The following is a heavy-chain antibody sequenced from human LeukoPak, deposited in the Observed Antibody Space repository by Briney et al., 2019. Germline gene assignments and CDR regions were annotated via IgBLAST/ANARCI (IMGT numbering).Heavy chain of an antibody. J-gene: IGHJ4*02. CDR1: GFTFSSYE. Sequence: GGSLRLSCAASGFTFSSYEMNWVRQASGKGLEWVSYISSSGSTIYYADSVKGRFTISRDNAKNSLYLQMNSLRAEDTAVYYCARASCYDTIDYWGQGTLVTVSS. CDR2: ISSSGSTI. D-gene: IGHD2-2*01. V-gene: IGHV3-48*03. CDR3: ARASCYDTIDY.